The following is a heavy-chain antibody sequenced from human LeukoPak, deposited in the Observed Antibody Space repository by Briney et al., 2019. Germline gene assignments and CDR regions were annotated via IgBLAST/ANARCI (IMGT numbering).Heavy chain of an antibody. Sequence: GGSLRLSCAASGFTFSSYAMSWVRQAPGKGLEWVSAISGSGGSTYYADSVKGRFTISRDNSKNTLYLQMNSLRAEDTAVYYCAKDRYIVVVPAAIDWFDPWGQGTLVTVSS. CDR1: GFTFSSYA. J-gene: IGHJ5*02. V-gene: IGHV3-23*01. CDR3: AKDRYIVVVPAAIDWFDP. D-gene: IGHD2-2*01. CDR2: ISGSGGST.